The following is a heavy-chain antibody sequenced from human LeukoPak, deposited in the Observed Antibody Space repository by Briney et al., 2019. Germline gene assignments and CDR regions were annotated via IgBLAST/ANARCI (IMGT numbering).Heavy chain of an antibody. CDR2: IYHSGSP. D-gene: IGHD1-1*01. CDR1: GGSISSNNW. V-gene: IGHV4-4*02. CDR3: ARVNINNWHSCDY. J-gene: IGHJ4*02. Sequence: PSGTLSLTCAVSGGSISSNNWWGWVRQPPGKGLEWIGEIYHSGSPNYNPSLKSRVTISVDKSRNHFSLDLSSVTAADTAVYYCARVNINNWHSCDYWGQGTLVTVSS.